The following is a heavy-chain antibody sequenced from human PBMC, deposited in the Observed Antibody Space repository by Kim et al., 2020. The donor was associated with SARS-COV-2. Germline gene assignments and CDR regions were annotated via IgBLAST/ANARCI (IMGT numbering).Heavy chain of an antibody. CDR1: GFTFSSYS. CDR3: ARDLGKNTIFGVPSWGFDY. CDR2: ISSSSSTI. D-gene: IGHD3-3*01. V-gene: IGHV3-48*02. Sequence: GGSLRLSCAASGFTFSSYSMNWVRQAPGKGLEWVSYISSSSSTIYYADSVKGRFTISRDNAKNSLYLQMNSLRDEDTAVYYCARDLGKNTIFGVPSWGFDYWGQGTLVTVSS. J-gene: IGHJ4*02.